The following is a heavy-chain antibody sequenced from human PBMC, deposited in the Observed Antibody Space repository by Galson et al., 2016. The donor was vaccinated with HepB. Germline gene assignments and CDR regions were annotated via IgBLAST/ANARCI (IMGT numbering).Heavy chain of an antibody. D-gene: IGHD6-25*01. CDR2: IWYDGSNK. V-gene: IGHV3-33*01. Sequence: SLRLSCAASGFSFSSYVMHWVRKAPGKGLEWVAVIWYDGSNKHYADSVKGRFTISRDNSKNTLYLQMNSLSAEDTAVFYCARGGRQRLAVDYFDYWGQGTLVTVSS. J-gene: IGHJ4*02. CDR1: GFSFSSYV. CDR3: ARGGRQRLAVDYFDY.